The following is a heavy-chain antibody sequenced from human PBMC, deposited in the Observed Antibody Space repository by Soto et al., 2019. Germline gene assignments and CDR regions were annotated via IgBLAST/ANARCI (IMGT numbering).Heavy chain of an antibody. J-gene: IGHJ6*02. D-gene: IGHD2-15*01. Sequence: QVQLVQSGAEVKKPGASVKVSCKASGYTFTSYDINWVRQATGQGLEWMGWMNPNSGNTGYAQKFQGRVTMTRNTSISKAYMELSSLRSEDTAVYYCARLVVAATDWNYYGMDVWGQGTTVTVSS. CDR3: ARLVVAATDWNYYGMDV. CDR1: GYTFTSYD. CDR2: MNPNSGNT. V-gene: IGHV1-8*01.